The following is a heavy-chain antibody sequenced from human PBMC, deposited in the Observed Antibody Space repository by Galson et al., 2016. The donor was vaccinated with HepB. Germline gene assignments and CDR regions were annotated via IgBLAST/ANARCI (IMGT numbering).Heavy chain of an antibody. D-gene: IGHD2/OR15-2a*01. CDR1: GFLFRSYG. CDR3: AKRHEYCPPVGCSVDY. V-gene: IGHV3-30*18. Sequence: SLRLSCAGSGFLFRSYGMHWVRQAPGKGLEWVAADSMDGRRKFYSDSVKGRFTISRDNSNNMLFLQMDGLRPDDTAVYYCAKRHEYCPPVGCSVDYCGQGTLVSVSS. CDR2: DSMDGRRK. J-gene: IGHJ4*02.